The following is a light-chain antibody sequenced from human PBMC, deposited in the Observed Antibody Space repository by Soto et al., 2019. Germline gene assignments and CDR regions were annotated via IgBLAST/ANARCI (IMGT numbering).Light chain of an antibody. Sequence: EVVLTQSPDTLSASPGERATLSCRASQTADSSLAWYQQKPGQAPRLLIYYASTRATGIPARFSGSGSGTDFTLTISSLQSEDFAVYYCQQYHKWPITFGQGTRLEIK. V-gene: IGKV3-15*01. J-gene: IGKJ5*01. CDR2: YAS. CDR3: QQYHKWPIT. CDR1: QTADSS.